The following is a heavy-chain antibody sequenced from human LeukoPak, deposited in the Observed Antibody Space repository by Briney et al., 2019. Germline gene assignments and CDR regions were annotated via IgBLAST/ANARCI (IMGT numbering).Heavy chain of an antibody. CDR1: GGSISSGTYS. V-gene: IGHV4-30-4*07. D-gene: IGHD3-22*01. J-gene: IGHJ3*02. CDR3: ARGPYSYDSSGAFDI. Sequence: SQTLSLTCAVSGGSISSGTYSWSWIRQPPGKGLEWIGYIYYSGTTYYNPSLKSRVTMSVDTSKNQFSLKLSSVTAADTAVYFCARGPYSYDSSGAFDIWGQGTMVTVSS. CDR2: IYYSGTT.